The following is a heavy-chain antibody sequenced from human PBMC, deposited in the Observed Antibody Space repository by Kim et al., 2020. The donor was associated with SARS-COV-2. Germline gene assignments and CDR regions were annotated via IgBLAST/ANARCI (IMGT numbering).Heavy chain of an antibody. CDR1: GGTFSSYA. Sequence: SVKVSCKASGGTFSSYAISWVRQAPGQGLEWMGGIIPIFGTANYAQKFQGRVTITADESTSTAYMELSSLRSEDTAVYYCARTPSFGELLSSAFDYWGQGTLVTVSS. J-gene: IGHJ4*02. CDR3: ARTPSFGELLSSAFDY. CDR2: IIPIFGTA. V-gene: IGHV1-69*13. D-gene: IGHD3-10*01.